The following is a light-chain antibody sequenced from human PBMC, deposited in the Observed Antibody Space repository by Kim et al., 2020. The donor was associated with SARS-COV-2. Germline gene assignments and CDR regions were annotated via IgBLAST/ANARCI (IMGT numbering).Light chain of an antibody. V-gene: IGLV2-8*01. CDR3: NSYAGNNLWV. CDR1: SSDVGGYNS. CDR2: EVT. J-gene: IGLJ3*02. Sequence: QSALTQPPSASGSPGQSVTISCSGTSSDVGGYNSVSWYQQHPGKAPKLVIYEVTKRPAGVPDRFSASTSGNTASLTVSGLQSDDEADYYCNSYAGNNLWVFGGGTQLTVL.